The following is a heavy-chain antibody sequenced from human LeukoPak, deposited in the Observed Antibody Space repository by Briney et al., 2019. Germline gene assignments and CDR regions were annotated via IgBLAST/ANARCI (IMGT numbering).Heavy chain of an antibody. V-gene: IGHV5-51*01. CDR2: IYPGDSGT. D-gene: IGHD1-26*01. CDR3: ARSSGGGSYRPSSWYFDL. CDR1: GYSFTSYW. J-gene: IGHJ2*01. Sequence: GESLKISCKGSGYSFTSYWIGWVRQMPGKGLEGMGIIYPGDSGTRYSPSFQGQVTISADKSISTAYLQWSSLKASDTAMYYCARSSGGGSYRPSSWYFDLWGRGTLVTVSS.